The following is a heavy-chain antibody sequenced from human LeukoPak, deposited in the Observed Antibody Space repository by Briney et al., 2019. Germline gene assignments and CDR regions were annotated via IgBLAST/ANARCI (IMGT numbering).Heavy chain of an antibody. CDR3: ARGKGLTAAGSV. V-gene: IGHV4-38-2*02. Sequence: SETLSLTCTVSGYSISSGYYWGWIRQPPGKGLEWIGSIYHSGSTYYNPSLKSRVTISVDTSKNQFSLKLSSVTAADTAVYYCARGKGLTAAGSVWGQETLVTVSS. J-gene: IGHJ4*02. CDR1: GYSISSGYY. D-gene: IGHD6-13*01. CDR2: IYHSGST.